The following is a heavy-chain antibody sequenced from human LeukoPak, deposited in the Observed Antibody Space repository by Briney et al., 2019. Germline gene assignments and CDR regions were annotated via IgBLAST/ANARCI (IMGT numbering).Heavy chain of an antibody. CDR2: IYPGDSDT. Sequence: GESLKISCKGSGYSFTSYWIGWVRQMPGKGLEWMGIIYPGDSDTRYSPSFQGQVTISADKSISTAYLQWSSLKASDTAMYYCARQKPIATAGLDAFDTWGQGTMVTVSS. V-gene: IGHV5-51*01. J-gene: IGHJ3*02. D-gene: IGHD6-13*01. CDR1: GYSFTSYW. CDR3: ARQKPIATAGLDAFDT.